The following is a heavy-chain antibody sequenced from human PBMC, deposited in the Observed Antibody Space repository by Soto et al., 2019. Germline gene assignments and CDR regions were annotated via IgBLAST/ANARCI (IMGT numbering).Heavy chain of an antibody. D-gene: IGHD6-13*01. CDR2: IWYDGSNK. CDR1: GFTFSSYG. CDR3: ARAKQPRRYYYYGMDV. Sequence: GGSLRLSCAASGFTFSSYGMHWVRQAPGKGLEWVAVIWYDGSNKYYADSVKGRFTISRDNSKNTLYLQMNSLRAEDTAVYYCARAKQPRRYYYYGMDVWGQGTTVTAP. J-gene: IGHJ6*02. V-gene: IGHV3-33*01.